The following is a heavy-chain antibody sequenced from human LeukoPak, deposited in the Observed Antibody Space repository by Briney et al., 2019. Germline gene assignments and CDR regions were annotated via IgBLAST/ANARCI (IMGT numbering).Heavy chain of an antibody. D-gene: IGHD2-15*01. Sequence: GGSLRLSCAASGFTFSSYEMNWVRQAPGKGLEWVSYISSSGSTTYYADSVKGRFTISRDNSKNTLYLQMNSLRVEYTAVYYCAKSGLNRFDYWGQGTLVTVSS. CDR1: GFTFSSYE. CDR3: AKSGLNRFDY. V-gene: IGHV3-48*03. CDR2: ISSSGSTT. J-gene: IGHJ4*02.